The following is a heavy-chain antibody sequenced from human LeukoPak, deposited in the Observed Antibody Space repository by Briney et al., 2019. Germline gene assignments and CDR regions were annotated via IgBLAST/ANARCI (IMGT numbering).Heavy chain of an antibody. CDR3: ATYRQVLLPFES. D-gene: IGHD2-8*02. CDR2: IFPSGGEI. CDR1: GFAFSSYA. J-gene: IGHJ4*02. Sequence: GGSLRLSCVASGFAFSSYAMIWVRQPPGKGLEWVSSIFPSGGEIHYADSVRGRFTISRDNSKSTLSLQMNSLRAEDTAIYYCATYRQVLLPFESWGQGTLVTVSS. V-gene: IGHV3-23*01.